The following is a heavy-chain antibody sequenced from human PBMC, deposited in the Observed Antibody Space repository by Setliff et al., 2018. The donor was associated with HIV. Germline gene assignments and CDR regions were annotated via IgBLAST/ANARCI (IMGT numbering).Heavy chain of an antibody. CDR1: GGSISRSSYY. V-gene: IGHV4-39*01. CDR2: IYYSGST. CDR3: ASRVLGYCRSTSCLNWFDP. D-gene: IGHD2-2*01. Sequence: LSLTCTVSGGSISRSSYYWGWIRQPPGKGLEWIGSIYYSGSTYSNPSLKSRVTISVDTSKNQVSLKLSSVTAADTAVYYCASRVLGYCRSTSCLNWFDPWGQGTLVTVSS. J-gene: IGHJ5*02.